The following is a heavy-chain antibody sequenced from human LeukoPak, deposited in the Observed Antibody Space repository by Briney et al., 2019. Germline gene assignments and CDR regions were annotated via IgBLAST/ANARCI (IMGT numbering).Heavy chain of an antibody. V-gene: IGHV3-74*01. Sequence: PGGSLRLSCAASGFSFSSYWMHWVRQAPGKGLVWVSRINGDGSRTYYADSVKGRFTISRDNAKNTLYEQMNSLRAEDTAVYYCARETSQDYFDSWGQGTLVTVSS. CDR2: INGDGSRT. J-gene: IGHJ4*02. CDR1: GFSFSSYW. CDR3: ARETSQDYFDS.